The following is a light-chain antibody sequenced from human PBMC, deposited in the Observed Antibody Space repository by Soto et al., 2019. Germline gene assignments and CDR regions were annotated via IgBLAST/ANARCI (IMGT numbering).Light chain of an antibody. CDR2: AAS. Sequence: EIVLTQSPATLSFSPGERATLSCRASQSVGGNFLAWYQQKPGQAPRLLIHAASSRATGIPDRFSGSGSGTDFTLNISRLEPEDFAVYYCQHYGSSPWTFGQGTEVEIK. CDR3: QHYGSSPWT. J-gene: IGKJ1*01. CDR1: QSVGGNF. V-gene: IGKV3-20*01.